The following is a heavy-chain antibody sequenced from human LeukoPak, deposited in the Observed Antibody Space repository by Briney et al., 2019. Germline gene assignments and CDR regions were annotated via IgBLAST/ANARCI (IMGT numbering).Heavy chain of an antibody. J-gene: IGHJ4*02. D-gene: IGHD2-2*01. CDR1: GGSISSYY. V-gene: IGHV4-59*12. CDR3: ARAPEVVPAASPNYFDY. Sequence: SGTLSLTCTVSGGSISSYYWSWIRQPPGKGLEWIAYIFYSGSTYYNPSLKSRVTISVDTSKTQSSLKLSSVTAADTAVYYCARAPEVVPAASPNYFDYWGQGTLVTVSS. CDR2: IFYSGST.